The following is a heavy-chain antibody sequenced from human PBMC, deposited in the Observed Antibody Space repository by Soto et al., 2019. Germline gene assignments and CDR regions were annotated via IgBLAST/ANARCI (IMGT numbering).Heavy chain of an antibody. D-gene: IGHD6-6*01. CDR3: ARTSRFDC. CDR1: CGSFSGYY. Sequence: SETLSLTCAVYCGSFSGYYWGWIRQPPGKGLEWIGEINHSGSTNYNPSLKSRVTMSVDTSKNQFSLKLSSVTAADTAVYYCARTSRFDCWGQGTLVNVSS. J-gene: IGHJ4*02. V-gene: IGHV4-34*01. CDR2: INHSGST.